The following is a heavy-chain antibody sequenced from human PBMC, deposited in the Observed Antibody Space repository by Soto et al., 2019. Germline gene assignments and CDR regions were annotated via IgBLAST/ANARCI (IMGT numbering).Heavy chain of an antibody. D-gene: IGHD3-10*01. CDR2: IIPIIGII. Sequence: SVKLSCKASGGTFSTYTITWVRQAPGQGLEWMGRIIPIIGIINYAQKVQGRVTMTTDTSTSTAYMELRSLRSDDTAVYYCARGVGSGSYYNQYNWFDPWGQGTLVTVSS. J-gene: IGHJ5*02. CDR3: ARGVGSGSYYNQYNWFDP. V-gene: IGHV1-69*02. CDR1: GGTFSTYT.